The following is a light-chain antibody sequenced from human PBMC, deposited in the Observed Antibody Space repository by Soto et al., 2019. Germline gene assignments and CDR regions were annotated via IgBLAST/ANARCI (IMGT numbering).Light chain of an antibody. Sequence: QSALTQPASVSGSPGQSITISCTGTSSDIGAYNFVSWYQQHPGKAPKLMLYDVNIRPSGVSNRFSGSKSGNTASLTISGLQAEDEADYFCTLWTTSTTIVFGGWTKLTVL. CDR2: DVN. J-gene: IGLJ2*01. CDR1: SSDIGAYNF. CDR3: TLWTTSTTIV. V-gene: IGLV2-14*03.